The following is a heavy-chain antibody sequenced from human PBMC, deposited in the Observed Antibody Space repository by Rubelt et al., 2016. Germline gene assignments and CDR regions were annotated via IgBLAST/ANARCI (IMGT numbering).Heavy chain of an antibody. V-gene: IGHV3-74*02. D-gene: IGHD2-2*01. Sequence: EVQLVESGGGLIQSGGSLRLSCAASGFTFSSYWMHWVRQAPGKGLVWVSRIKSDGSSTSYADSVKGRFTISRENAKNTRYRQMNSREVEDTAVYYCAKPPLRDRESQLLLVPNHWGQGTLVTVSS. CDR2: IKSDGSST. J-gene: IGHJ5*02. CDR1: GFTFSSYW. CDR3: AKPPLRDRESQLLLVPNH.